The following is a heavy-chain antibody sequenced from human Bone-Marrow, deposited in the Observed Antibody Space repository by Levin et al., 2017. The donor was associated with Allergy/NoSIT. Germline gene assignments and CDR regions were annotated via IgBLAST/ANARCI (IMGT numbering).Heavy chain of an antibody. D-gene: IGHD1-26*01. Sequence: GESLKISCAASGFTFSGVSMTWVRQSPGKGLEWIGRFLSESDGGTPEYAPAVQGRFSISRDDSRKTLYLQMKSLKPEDTGVYYCSTGITRWEGNYFDFWGHGTLVTVSS. J-gene: IGHJ4*01. CDR2: FLSESDGGTP. V-gene: IGHV3-15*01. CDR1: GFTFSGVS. CDR3: STGITRWEGNYFDF.